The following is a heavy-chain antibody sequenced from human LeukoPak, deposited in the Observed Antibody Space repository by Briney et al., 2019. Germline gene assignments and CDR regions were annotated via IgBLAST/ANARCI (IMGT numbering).Heavy chain of an antibody. V-gene: IGHV4-59*08. D-gene: IGHD6-6*01. Sequence: SETLSLTCTVSGGSISSYYWSWIRQPPGKGLEWIGYIYYSGSTYYNPSLKSRVTISVDTSKNQFSPKLSSVTAADTAVYYCARARIAARPRGYFDLWGRGTLVTVSS. CDR3: ARARIAARPRGYFDL. CDR1: GGSISSYY. CDR2: IYYSGST. J-gene: IGHJ2*01.